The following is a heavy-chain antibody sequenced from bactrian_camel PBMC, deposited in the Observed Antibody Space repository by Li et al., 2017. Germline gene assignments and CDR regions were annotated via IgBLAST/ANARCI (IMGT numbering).Heavy chain of an antibody. CDR1: GDDFGRLS. CDR2: IGDDGVA. Sequence: HVQLVESGGGSVQAGGSPTLSCKVSGDDFGRLSMAWFRQAPGKEREGVASIGDDGVASYAEKVKGRFTLSQEQDRSVLYLQLNQLRPEDTGMYYCGARFWFGGGPCSGEWSTYSYVGQGTQVTVS. V-gene: IGHV3S55*01. D-gene: IGHD2*01. J-gene: IGHJ4*01.